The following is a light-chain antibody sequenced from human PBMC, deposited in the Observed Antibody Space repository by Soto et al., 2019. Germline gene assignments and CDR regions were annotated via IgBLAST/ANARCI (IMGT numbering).Light chain of an antibody. V-gene: IGKV3-20*01. CDR3: QHYSGSPL. CDR1: QRIGSSY. CDR2: DTT. J-gene: IGKJ2*01. Sequence: EIVLTQSPGTLSLSPGERATLSCRASQRIGSSYLAWYQQKPGQAPRLLIYDTTSRATGIPDRFSGGGSGTDFTLTISRLEPEDFAVYHCQHYSGSPLFGQGTKLEIK.